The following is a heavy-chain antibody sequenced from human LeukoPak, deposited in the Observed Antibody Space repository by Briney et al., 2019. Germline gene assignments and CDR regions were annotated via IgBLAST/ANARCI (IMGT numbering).Heavy chain of an antibody. CDR2: ISAHNGNT. D-gene: IGHD3-10*01. CDR3: AREVVNFHGSGSFSPRQDYYGMDV. J-gene: IGHJ6*02. Sequence: ASVKVSCKASGHSFGNYGFSWVRQAPGQGLEWMGSISAHNGNTNFAQKFQGRVTMTTDTSTTTAYMELRSLSSDDTAAYYCAREVVNFHGSGSFSPRQDYYGMDVWGQGTTVIVSS. CDR1: GHSFGNYG. V-gene: IGHV1-18*01.